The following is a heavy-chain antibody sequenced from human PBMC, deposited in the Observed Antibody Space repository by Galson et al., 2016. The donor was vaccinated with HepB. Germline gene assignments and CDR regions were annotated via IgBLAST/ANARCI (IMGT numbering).Heavy chain of an antibody. CDR3: AKSYYEPREMLDY. V-gene: IGHV3-30*18. D-gene: IGHD3-22*01. CDR1: GFTFSKYA. J-gene: IGHJ4*02. Sequence: SLRLSCAASGFTFSKYAMHWVRQTPGKGLEWVAIISYDGSNQYYADSVKGRFTISRDNSQYALYLQMNSLRAEDTALYYCAKSYYEPREMLDYWGQGTLVTVSS. CDR2: ISYDGSNQ.